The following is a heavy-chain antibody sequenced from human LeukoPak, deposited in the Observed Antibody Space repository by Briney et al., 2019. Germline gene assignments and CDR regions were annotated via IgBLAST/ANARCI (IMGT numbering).Heavy chain of an antibody. CDR2: ISSDGSST. Sequence: GGSLRLPCAASGFTFSTYWMHWVRQAPGKGLVWLSRISSDGSSTNYADSVKGRFTISRDNAKNTLYLQMNSLRAEDTAVYYCARDSYRFGELLPFDYWGQGTLVTVSS. CDR1: GFTFSTYW. J-gene: IGHJ4*02. D-gene: IGHD3-10*01. CDR3: ARDSYRFGELLPFDY. V-gene: IGHV3-74*01.